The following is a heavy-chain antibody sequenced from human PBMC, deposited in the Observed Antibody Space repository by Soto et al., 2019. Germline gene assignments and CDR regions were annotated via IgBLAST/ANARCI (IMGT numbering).Heavy chain of an antibody. CDR1: GYTFTSYG. Sequence: QVQLVQSGAEVKKPGASVKVSCKASGYTFTSYGITWVRQASGQGLEWMRWISAYNGNTKYAQKRQGRVTMTTDTSTSTAYMELRSLRSDDTAVYYCARDEAYKWNDGGWFDPWGQGTLVTVSS. V-gene: IGHV1-18*01. J-gene: IGHJ5*02. D-gene: IGHD1-1*01. CDR3: ARDEAYKWNDGGWFDP. CDR2: ISAYNGNT.